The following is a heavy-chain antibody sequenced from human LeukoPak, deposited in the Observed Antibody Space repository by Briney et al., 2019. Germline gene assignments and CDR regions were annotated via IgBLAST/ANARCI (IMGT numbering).Heavy chain of an antibody. CDR2: IWYDGSNK. D-gene: IGHD2-21*01. Sequence: PGRSLRLSCAASGFTFSSYGMHWVRQAPGKGLEWVAVIWYDGSNKYYADSVKGRFTISRDNSKNTLYLQMNSLRAEDTAVYYCAKVPHSAVNAFDIWGQGTMVTVSS. CDR1: GFTFSSYG. V-gene: IGHV3-33*06. CDR3: AKVPHSAVNAFDI. J-gene: IGHJ3*02.